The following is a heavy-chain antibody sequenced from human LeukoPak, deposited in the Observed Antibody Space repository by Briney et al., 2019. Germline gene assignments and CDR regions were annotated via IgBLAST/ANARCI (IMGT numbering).Heavy chain of an antibody. V-gene: IGHV3-30*02. CDR3: AKGFGSGSYYLDY. CDR2: IRYDGSNK. Sequence: PGGSLRLSCAASGFTFSSYGMHWVRQAPGKGLEWVAFIRYDGSNKYYADSVKGRFTISRDNSKNTLYLQMNSLRAEDTAVYYCAKGFGSGSYYLDYWGQGTLVTVSS. J-gene: IGHJ4*02. D-gene: IGHD3-10*01. CDR1: GFTFSSYG.